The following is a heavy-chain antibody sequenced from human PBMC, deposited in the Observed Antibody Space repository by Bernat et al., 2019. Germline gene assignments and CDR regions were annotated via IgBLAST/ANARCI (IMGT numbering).Heavy chain of an antibody. J-gene: IGHJ1*01. V-gene: IGHV3-23*01. D-gene: IGHD6-13*01. CDR1: GFTFSSYA. CDR2: ITVSGGNT. CDR3: AKRYSTSWYVEQ. Sequence: EVQLSESGGGLVQPGGSLRLSCAASGFTFSSYAMSLARQAPGKGLEGVAGITVSGGNTTYADSVKGRFTISRDNSKNTLYLQINSLRAEDTAVYYCAKRYSTSWYVEQWGQGTLVTVSS.